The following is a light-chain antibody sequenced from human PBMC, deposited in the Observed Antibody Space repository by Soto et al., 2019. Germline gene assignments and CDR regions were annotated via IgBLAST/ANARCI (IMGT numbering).Light chain of an antibody. J-gene: IGKJ1*01. CDR3: QQYGSSLWT. CDR1: QRVDNNF. Sequence: LPQSPGTLSLSPGEGATLSCRTSQRVDNNFVAWYQQKPGQAPRLLIYGASTRATGIPDRFSGSGFGTDFTLTITRLEPEDFAVYYCQQYGSSLWTFGLGTKVDIK. V-gene: IGKV3-20*01. CDR2: GAS.